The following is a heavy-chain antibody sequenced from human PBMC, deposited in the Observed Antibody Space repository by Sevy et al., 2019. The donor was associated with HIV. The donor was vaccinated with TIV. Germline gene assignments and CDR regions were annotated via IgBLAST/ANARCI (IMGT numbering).Heavy chain of an antibody. CDR2: SSWNSGSI. J-gene: IGHJ5*01. CDR1: GFTFDDYA. D-gene: IGHD6-19*01. Sequence: GGSLRLSCVASGFTFDDYAMHWVRQAPEKGPEWVSGSSWNSGSIGYAESVKGRFTISRDNAKNSLYLQMNSLRVEDTALYYCAKGIGYSNGWYSWFDSWGQGTLVTVSS. V-gene: IGHV3-9*01. CDR3: AKGIGYSNGWYSWFDS.